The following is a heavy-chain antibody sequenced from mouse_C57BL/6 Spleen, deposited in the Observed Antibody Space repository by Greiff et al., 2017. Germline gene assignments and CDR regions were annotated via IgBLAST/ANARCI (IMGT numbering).Heavy chain of an antibody. J-gene: IGHJ4*01. D-gene: IGHD4-1*01. Sequence: VQLQQSGAELVRPGASVKLSCKASGYTFTDYYINWVKQRPGQGLEWIARIYPGSGNTYYNEKFKGKATLTAEKSSSTAYMQLSSLTSEDSAVYFCARSTGLYYAMDYWGQGTSVTVSS. V-gene: IGHV1-76*01. CDR2: IYPGSGNT. CDR3: ARSTGLYYAMDY. CDR1: GYTFTDYY.